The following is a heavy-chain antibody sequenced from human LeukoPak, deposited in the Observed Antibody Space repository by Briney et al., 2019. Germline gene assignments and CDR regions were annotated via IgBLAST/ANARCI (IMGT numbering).Heavy chain of an antibody. V-gene: IGHV4-59*01. D-gene: IGHD2-15*01. CDR3: ARGGFSGGILRYFDL. CDR1: GASFNIYY. CDR2: IYYSGST. Sequence: SETLSLTCTVSGASFNIYYWSWIRQPPGKGLEWIGYIYYSGSTNYNPSLKSRVTISVDTSKNQFSLNLRSLTAADTAVYYCARGGFSGGILRYFDLWGRGTLVTVSS. J-gene: IGHJ2*01.